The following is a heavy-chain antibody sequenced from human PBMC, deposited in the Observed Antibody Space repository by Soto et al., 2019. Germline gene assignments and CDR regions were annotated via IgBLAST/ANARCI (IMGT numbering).Heavy chain of an antibody. CDR3: AKGGTTTNIILDS. CDR2: IRGSGETT. D-gene: IGHD1-1*01. Sequence: EVELLEFGGGLVQPGGSLRLSCAASGFTSSNYAMSWVRQSPGKGLEWLSSIRGSGETTYYADSVKGRVTISRDNDKNTLYLQINSLTAGDTAVYYCAKGGTTTNIILDSWGPGTPVTVSA. J-gene: IGHJ4*02. CDR1: GFTSSNYA. V-gene: IGHV3-23*01.